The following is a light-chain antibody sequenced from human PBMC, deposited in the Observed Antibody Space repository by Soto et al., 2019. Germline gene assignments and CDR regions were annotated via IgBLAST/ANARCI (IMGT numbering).Light chain of an antibody. CDR3: AAWDDSLSGVV. CDR2: RNN. J-gene: IGLJ2*01. V-gene: IGLV1-44*01. Sequence: QAVVTQPPSASGTPGQRVTISCSGSSSNIGGNTVNWYQQLPGTAPKLLIYRNNQRPSGVPDRFSGSKSGTSASLAISGLQSEDEADYSCAAWDDSLSGVVFGGGTQLTVL. CDR1: SSNIGGNT.